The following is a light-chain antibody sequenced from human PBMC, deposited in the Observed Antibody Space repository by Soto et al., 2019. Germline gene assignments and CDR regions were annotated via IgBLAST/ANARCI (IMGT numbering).Light chain of an antibody. Sequence: QMTQSPSTLSASVGDRVTITCRASQSISRWLAWYQLKPGKAPKLLIYDVSNLQSGIPSRFSGSGSGTEFTLTIGSLQPDDYAIYYCQQYSTHSTFGQGTKLEI. J-gene: IGKJ2*01. CDR1: QSISRW. V-gene: IGKV1-5*01. CDR2: DVS. CDR3: QQYSTHST.